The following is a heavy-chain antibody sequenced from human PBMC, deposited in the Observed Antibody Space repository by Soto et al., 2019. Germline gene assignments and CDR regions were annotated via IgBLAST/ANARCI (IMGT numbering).Heavy chain of an antibody. D-gene: IGHD4-4*01. CDR3: EGGFSNYVAWFDP. V-gene: IGHV3-66*01. Sequence: EVQLVESGGGLVQPGGSLRLSCAASGFTVSSNYMTWVRQAPGKGLEWVALIYSGGTTYYADSVKGRFIIYRDNSKNTLYLQMNSLRAEYTAVYYCEGGFSNYVAWFDPWGQGTLVTVSS. CDR2: IYSGGTT. J-gene: IGHJ5*02. CDR1: GFTVSSNY.